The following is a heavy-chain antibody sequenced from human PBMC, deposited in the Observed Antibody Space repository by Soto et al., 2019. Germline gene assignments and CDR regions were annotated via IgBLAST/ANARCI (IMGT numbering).Heavy chain of an antibody. V-gene: IGHV3-30*18. D-gene: IGHD3-10*01. CDR3: AKDHYYGSGSTSTEDY. CDR2: ISYDGSNK. J-gene: IGHJ4*02. CDR1: GFTFSSYG. Sequence: QVQLVESGGGVVQPGRSLRLSCAASGFTFSSYGMHWVRQAPGKGLEWVAVISYDGSNKYYADSVKGRFTISRDNXKXXLYLQMNSLRAEDTAGYYCAKDHYYGSGSTSTEDYWGQGTLVTVSS.